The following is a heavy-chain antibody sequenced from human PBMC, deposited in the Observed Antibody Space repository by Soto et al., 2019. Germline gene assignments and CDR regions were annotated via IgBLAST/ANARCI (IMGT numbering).Heavy chain of an antibody. Sequence: GGSLRLSCAASGFTFSSYAMSWVRQAPGKGLEWVSAISGSGGSTYYADSVKGRFTISRDNSKNTLYLQMNSLRAEDTAVYYCAKEGVVTMVRGVIPRYWYFDLWGRGTLVTVSS. V-gene: IGHV3-23*01. D-gene: IGHD3-10*01. CDR1: GFTFSSYA. CDR3: AKEGVVTMVRGVIPRYWYFDL. CDR2: ISGSGGST. J-gene: IGHJ2*01.